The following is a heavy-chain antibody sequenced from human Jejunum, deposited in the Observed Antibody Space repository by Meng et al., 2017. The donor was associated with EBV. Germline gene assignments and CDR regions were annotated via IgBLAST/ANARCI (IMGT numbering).Heavy chain of an antibody. CDR1: GFTFCSYW. D-gene: IGHD6-25*01. Sequence: EVQLVESGGGLVKPGGSLSLSCAASGFTFCSYWMHLVRQAPGKGLVWVSRIDEDGRITTYADSVKGRFTISRDNTKSTLYLQMNSLRAEDTAVYFCSRDLVGSADDWGQGTLVTVSS. V-gene: IGHV3-74*03. CDR3: SRDLVGSADD. J-gene: IGHJ4*02. CDR2: IDEDGRIT.